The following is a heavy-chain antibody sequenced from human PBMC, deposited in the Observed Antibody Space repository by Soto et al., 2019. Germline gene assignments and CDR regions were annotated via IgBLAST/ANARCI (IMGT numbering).Heavy chain of an antibody. CDR2: INPSGGST. D-gene: IGHD6-19*01. J-gene: IGHJ3*02. V-gene: IGHV1-46*01. Sequence: ASVKVSCKASGYTFTSYYMHWVRQAPGQGLEWMGIINPSGGSTSYAQKFQGRVTMTRDTSTSTAYMELSSLRSEDTAVYYCARRKMIAVAQDAFDIWGQGTMVTVSS. CDR1: GYTFTSYY. CDR3: ARRKMIAVAQDAFDI.